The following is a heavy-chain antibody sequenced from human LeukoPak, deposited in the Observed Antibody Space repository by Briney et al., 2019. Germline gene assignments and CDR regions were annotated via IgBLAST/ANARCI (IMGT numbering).Heavy chain of an antibody. CDR3: AKDGIYYGSGSYTDY. V-gene: IGHV3-21*01. CDR1: GFTFSDYS. J-gene: IGHJ4*02. D-gene: IGHD3-10*01. CDR2: ISSTSSYI. Sequence: GGSLRLSCAASGFTFSDYSINWVRQAPGKGLEWVSCISSTSSYIFYADSVKGRFTISRDNSKNTLYLQMNSLRAEDTAVYYCAKDGIYYGSGSYTDYWGQGTLVTVSS.